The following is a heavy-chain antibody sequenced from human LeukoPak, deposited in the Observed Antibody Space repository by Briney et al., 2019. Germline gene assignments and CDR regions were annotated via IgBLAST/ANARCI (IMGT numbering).Heavy chain of an antibody. D-gene: IGHD3-3*01. CDR1: GYTLTELS. CDR2: FGPEDGET. CDR3: ATAGPYYDFWSGYYPFDY. Sequence: ASVKVSCKVSGYTLTELSMHWVRQAPGKGLEWMGGFGPEDGETIYAQKFQGRVTMTEDTSTDTAYMELSSLRSEDTAVYYCATAGPYYDFWSGYYPFDYWGQGTLVTVSS. J-gene: IGHJ4*02. V-gene: IGHV1-24*01.